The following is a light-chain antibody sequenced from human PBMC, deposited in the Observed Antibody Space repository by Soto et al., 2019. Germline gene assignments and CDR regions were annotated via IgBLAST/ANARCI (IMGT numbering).Light chain of an antibody. CDR3: SSYTSSSTLE. J-gene: IGLJ2*01. Sequence: QSALTQPASVSGSPGQSITISCTGTSSDVGGYNYVSWYQQHPGKAPKLMIYEVSNRPSGVSNRFSGSKSGNTASLTISGLQAEDETDYYFSSYTSSSTLEIGGGTKLTVL. CDR1: SSDVGGYNY. V-gene: IGLV2-14*01. CDR2: EVS.